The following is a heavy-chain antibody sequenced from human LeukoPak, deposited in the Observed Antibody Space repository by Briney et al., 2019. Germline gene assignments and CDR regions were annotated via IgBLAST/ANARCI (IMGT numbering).Heavy chain of an antibody. Sequence: ASVKVSCKASGYTFTGYYMHWVRQAPGQGLEWMGWINPNSGGTSYAQKFQGRVTMTRDTSISTAYMELSRLRSDDTAVYYCASPYGSGSYYSYYYYGMDVWGQGTTVTVSS. D-gene: IGHD3-10*01. CDR3: ASPYGSGSYYSYYYYGMDV. V-gene: IGHV1-2*02. CDR1: GYTFTGYY. CDR2: INPNSGGT. J-gene: IGHJ6*02.